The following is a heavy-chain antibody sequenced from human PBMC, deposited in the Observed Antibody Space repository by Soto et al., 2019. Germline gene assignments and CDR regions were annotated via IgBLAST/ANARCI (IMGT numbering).Heavy chain of an antibody. J-gene: IGHJ6*02. CDR1: GGSISSGGYS. D-gene: IGHD3-16*01. Sequence: QLQLQESGSGLVKPSQTLSLTCAVSGGSISSGGYSWSWIRQPPGKGLEWIGYIYHSGSTYYNPPLNSRGTRPGDRAKKQDALKVSSGTAADTAVYYWARGAPPYYDYGKDVWGQGTTVTVSS. CDR3: ARGAPPYYDYGKDV. CDR2: IYHSGST. V-gene: IGHV4-30-2*01.